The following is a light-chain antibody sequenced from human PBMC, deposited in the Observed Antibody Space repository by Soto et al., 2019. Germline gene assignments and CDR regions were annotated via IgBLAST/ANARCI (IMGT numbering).Light chain of an antibody. V-gene: IGKV3-20*01. CDR3: QQYGSSPFS. CDR1: QSISSSH. CDR2: AGS. Sequence: EVVLTQSPGTLSLSPGERATLSCRASQSISSSHLAWYQQKPGQAPRLVIYAGSSRAAGIPDRFSGGGSGTDFTLTISRLEPEDFAVYFCQQYGSSPFSFGPGTKVDIK. J-gene: IGKJ3*01.